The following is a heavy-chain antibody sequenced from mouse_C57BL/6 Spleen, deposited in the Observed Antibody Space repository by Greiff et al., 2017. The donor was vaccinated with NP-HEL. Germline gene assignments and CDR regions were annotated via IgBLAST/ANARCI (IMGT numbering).Heavy chain of an antibody. D-gene: IGHD2-4*01. CDR3: AKTPYDYDGYFDV. CDR1: GFSLTSYG. CDR2: IWSGGST. Sequence: QVQLQQSGPGLVQPSQSLSITCPVSGFSLTSYGVPWVRQPPGKGLEWLGVIWSGGSTDYNAAFISRLSISKDNSKSQVFFKMNSLQADDTAIYYGAKTPYDYDGYFDVWGTGTTVTVSS. J-gene: IGHJ1*03. V-gene: IGHV2-4*01.